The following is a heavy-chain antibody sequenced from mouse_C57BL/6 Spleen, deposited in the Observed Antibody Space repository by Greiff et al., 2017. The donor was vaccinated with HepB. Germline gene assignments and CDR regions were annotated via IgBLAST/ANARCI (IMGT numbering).Heavy chain of an antibody. CDR1: GYTFTDYN. CDR2: INPNNGGT. V-gene: IGHV1-22*01. Sequence: VQLQQSGPELVKPGASVKMSCKASGYTFTDYNMHWVKQSHGKSLEWIGYINPNNGGTSYNQKFKGKATLTVNKSSSTAYMELRSLTSEDSAVYYCAKEYYGSREFAYWGQGTLVTVSA. J-gene: IGHJ3*01. CDR3: AKEYYGSREFAY. D-gene: IGHD1-1*01.